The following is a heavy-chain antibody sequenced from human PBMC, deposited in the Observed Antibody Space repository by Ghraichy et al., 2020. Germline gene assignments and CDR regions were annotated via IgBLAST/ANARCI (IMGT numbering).Heavy chain of an antibody. Sequence: MGRISPYNGDTNYAQNFQGRVTMTTDTSTTTAYMDLRSLRSDDTAVYYCARDGGGGRSDYWGQGSLVT. CDR2: ISPYNGDT. D-gene: IGHD2-15*01. CDR3: ARDGGGGRSDY. V-gene: IGHV1-18*01. J-gene: IGHJ4*02.